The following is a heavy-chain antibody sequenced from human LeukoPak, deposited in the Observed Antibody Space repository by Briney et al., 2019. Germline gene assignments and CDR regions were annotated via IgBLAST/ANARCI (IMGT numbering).Heavy chain of an antibody. CDR1: GFSFSNYA. V-gene: IGHV3-23*01. CDR2: ISGRDDST. Sequence: PGASLRLSCAASGFSFSNYAMSWVRQVPGKGLEWVSAISGRDDSTYYADSVKGRLTISRDTSKNTLYLQMNSLRAEDTAVYYCAKWGDYDVLTGYYDSDYWGQGTLVTVSS. D-gene: IGHD3-9*01. J-gene: IGHJ4*02. CDR3: AKWGDYDVLTGYYDSDY.